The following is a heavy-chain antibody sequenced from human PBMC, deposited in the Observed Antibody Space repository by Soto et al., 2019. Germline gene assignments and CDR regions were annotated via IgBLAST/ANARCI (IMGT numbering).Heavy chain of an antibody. J-gene: IGHJ4*02. CDR3: AKDGGLCDS. D-gene: IGHD3-16*01. CDR1: GFTFSSYA. CDR2: LSGSGGST. Sequence: EVQLLESGGGLVQPGGYLRLSCAASGFTFSSYAMSWVRQAPGKGLEWVSALSGSGGSTYYADSVKGRFTISRDNSKNTLYLPRTSLRAEDTAVYDCAKDGGLCDSWGQGTLVTVSS. V-gene: IGHV3-23*01.